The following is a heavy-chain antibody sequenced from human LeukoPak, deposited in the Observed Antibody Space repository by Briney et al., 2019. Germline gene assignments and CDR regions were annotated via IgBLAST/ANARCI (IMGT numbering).Heavy chain of an antibody. CDR2: ISSSSSTI. CDR1: GFTFSSYA. D-gene: IGHD6-13*01. Sequence: PGGSLRLSCAASGFTFSSYAMHWVRQAPGKGLEWVSYISSSSSTIYYADSVKGRFTISRDNAKNSLYLQMNSLRAEDTAVYYCARARQQLVRGTWFDPWGQGTLVTVSS. CDR3: ARARQQLVRGTWFDP. J-gene: IGHJ5*02. V-gene: IGHV3-48*01.